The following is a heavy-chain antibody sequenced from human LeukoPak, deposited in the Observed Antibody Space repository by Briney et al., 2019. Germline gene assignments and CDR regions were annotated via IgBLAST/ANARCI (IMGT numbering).Heavy chain of an antibody. CDR1: GFTFSNYA. V-gene: IGHV3-23*01. Sequence: GGSLRLSCAASGFTFSNYAMSWVRQAPGKGLEWVSALSGSGDSTYYADSVKGRFTISRDNSKNTLYVQMNSLRVDDTAVYYCAGQYQLLTNAFDIWGQGTMVTVSS. CDR2: LSGSGDST. CDR3: AGQYQLLTNAFDI. D-gene: IGHD2-2*01. J-gene: IGHJ3*02.